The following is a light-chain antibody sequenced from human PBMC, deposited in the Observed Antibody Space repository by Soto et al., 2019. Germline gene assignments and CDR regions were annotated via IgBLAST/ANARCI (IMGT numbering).Light chain of an antibody. CDR1: SSDVGGYNY. Sequence: QSVLTQPASVSGSPGQSITITCTGTSSDVGGYNYVSWYQQHPGKAPKPMIYDVSNRPSGVSNRFSGSKSGNTASLTISGLQAEDEADYYCSSYTSTSTYVFAIGTKVTVL. V-gene: IGLV2-14*01. J-gene: IGLJ1*01. CDR3: SSYTSTSTYV. CDR2: DVS.